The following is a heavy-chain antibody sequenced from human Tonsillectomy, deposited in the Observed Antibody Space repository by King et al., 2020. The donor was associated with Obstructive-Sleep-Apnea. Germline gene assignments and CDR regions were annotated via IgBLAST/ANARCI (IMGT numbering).Heavy chain of an antibody. CDR2: ISYDGSNK. V-gene: IGHV3-30-3*01. Sequence: VQLVESGGGVVQPGRSLRLSCAASGYTFSSYAMHWVHQAPGKGLEWVAVISYDGSNKYYADSVKGRFTISRDNSKNTLYLQMNSLRAEDTAVYYCARRILGYCSGGSCEDWFDPWGQGTLVTVSS. CDR3: ARRILGYCSGGSCEDWFDP. J-gene: IGHJ5*02. CDR1: GYTFSSYA. D-gene: IGHD2-15*01.